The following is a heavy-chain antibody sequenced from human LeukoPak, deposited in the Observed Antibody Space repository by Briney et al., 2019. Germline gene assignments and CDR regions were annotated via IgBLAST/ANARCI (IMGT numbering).Heavy chain of an antibody. CDR1: RFTFSSYA. V-gene: IGHV3-23*01. J-gene: IGHJ4*02. D-gene: IGHD3-10*01. CDR3: AKGDYYDFDC. CDR2: ISSSGGGT. Sequence: GGSLRLSCAASRFTFSSYAMTWVRQAPGKGLEGVSRISSSGGGTHYADSVKGRFTIPRDNSKNTLYLQMNSLRAEDTAVYYCAKGDYYDFDCWGQGTLVTVSS.